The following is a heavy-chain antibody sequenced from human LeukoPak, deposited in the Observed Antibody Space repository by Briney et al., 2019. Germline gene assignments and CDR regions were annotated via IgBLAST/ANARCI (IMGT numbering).Heavy chain of an antibody. CDR2: IYHSGST. Sequence: PSQTLSLTCTVSGGSISSGGYYWSWIRQPPGKGLEWIGYIYHSGSTYYNPSLKSRVTISVDTSKNQFSLKLSSVTAADTAVYYCARGVVWPAAMRYYYYYYMDVWGKGTTVTVSS. D-gene: IGHD2-2*01. J-gene: IGHJ6*03. CDR1: GGSISSGGYY. CDR3: ARGVVWPAAMRYYYYYYMDV. V-gene: IGHV4-30-2*01.